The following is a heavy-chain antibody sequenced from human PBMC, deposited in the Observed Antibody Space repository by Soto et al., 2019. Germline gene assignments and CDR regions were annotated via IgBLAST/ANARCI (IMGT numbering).Heavy chain of an antibody. CDR1: GYTFNDYD. Sequence: QEQLVQSAAEVKKPGASVKLSCMTSGYTFNDYDINWVRQATGQGLEWIGCMNPNRGEAGYAQRFQGRVTMATSTSLSTSYLELSSLTSDDTAVYYCARIAVPARPRWYNWFDPWGQGTLVTVSS. J-gene: IGHJ5*02. V-gene: IGHV1-8*02. CDR2: MNPNRGEA. D-gene: IGHD2-21*01. CDR3: ARIAVPARPRWYNWFDP.